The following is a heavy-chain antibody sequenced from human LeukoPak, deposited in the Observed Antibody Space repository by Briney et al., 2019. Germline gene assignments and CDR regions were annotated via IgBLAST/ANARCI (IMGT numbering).Heavy chain of an antibody. V-gene: IGHV3-7*03. CDR1: GFPFSSYS. D-gene: IGHD6-13*01. CDR2: IKPDGTTK. CDR3: ARSIPYGTTWYGRSDY. Sequence: QAGGSLRLSCAASGFPFSSYSMTWVRQAPGKGLEWVANIKPDGTTKFYVDSVKGRFTISIDNALNSLYLQMNSLRAEDTAIYYCARSIPYGTTWYGRSDYWGQGTLVTVSS. J-gene: IGHJ4*02.